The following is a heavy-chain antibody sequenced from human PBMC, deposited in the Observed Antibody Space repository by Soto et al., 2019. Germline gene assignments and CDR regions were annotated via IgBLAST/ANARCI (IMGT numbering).Heavy chain of an antibody. Sequence: QVQLQESGPGLVKPSQTLSLTCTVSGGSISSGGYYWSWIRQHPGKGLEWIGYIYYSGSTYYNPSLKSRVTISVDPSKNQFSLKLSSVTAADTAVYYCAAWITMVRGVITAFDIWGQGTMVTVSS. CDR1: GGSISSGGYY. CDR3: AAWITMVRGVITAFDI. D-gene: IGHD3-10*01. V-gene: IGHV4-31*03. CDR2: IYYSGST. J-gene: IGHJ3*02.